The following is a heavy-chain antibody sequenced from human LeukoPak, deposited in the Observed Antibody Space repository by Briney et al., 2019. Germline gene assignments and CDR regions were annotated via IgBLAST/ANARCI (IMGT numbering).Heavy chain of an antibody. D-gene: IGHD3-22*01. J-gene: IGHJ4*02. CDR2: ISYDGSNK. CDR3: AKDYYYDSSGYYSYFDY. V-gene: IGHV3-30*18. CDR1: GFTFSSYS. Sequence: GGSLRLSCAASGFTFSSYSMNWVRQAPGKGLEWVAVISYDGSNKYYADSVKGRFTISRDNSKNTLYLQMNSLRAEDTAVYYCAKDYYYDSSGYYSYFDYWGQGTLVTVSS.